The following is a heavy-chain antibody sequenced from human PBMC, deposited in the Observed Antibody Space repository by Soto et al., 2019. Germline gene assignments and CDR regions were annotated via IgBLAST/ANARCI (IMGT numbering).Heavy chain of an antibody. D-gene: IGHD3-9*01. J-gene: IGHJ4*02. Sequence: PSETMSLTSSVSGGSITSSRYYWGWIRQPPGKGLEWIAAIYYSGSIYHNPSLKSRVTMSIDTSKNQFSLKMSSVTAADTAVYYCARLLHDNRGYYYFDYWGRGTLVTVPQ. CDR3: ARLLHDNRGYYYFDY. CDR2: IYYSGSI. CDR1: GGSITSSRYY. V-gene: IGHV4-39*01.